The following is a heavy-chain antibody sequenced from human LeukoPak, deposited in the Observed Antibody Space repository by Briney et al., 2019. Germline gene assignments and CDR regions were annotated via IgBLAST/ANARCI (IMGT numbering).Heavy chain of an antibody. Sequence: GGSLRLSCAASGFTFSNYAMGWVRQAPGKGLEWVSSIDGSARNTYYAGSVKGRFTISRDNSKNTLYLQMKSLGADDTALYYCGKEYCDGSRCYGAMDVWGQGTTVTVS. J-gene: IGHJ6*02. CDR1: GFTFSNYA. V-gene: IGHV3-23*01. D-gene: IGHD2-15*01. CDR3: GKEYCDGSRCYGAMDV. CDR2: IDGSARNT.